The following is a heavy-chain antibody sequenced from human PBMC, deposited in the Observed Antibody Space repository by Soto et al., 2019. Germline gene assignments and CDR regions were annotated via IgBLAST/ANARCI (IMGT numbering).Heavy chain of an antibody. CDR3: ARGRTYYYDSSGYSYFDP. J-gene: IGHJ5*02. CDR1: GGSISSGGYS. D-gene: IGHD3-22*01. V-gene: IGHV4-30-2*01. CDR2: IYHSGST. Sequence: QLQLQESGSGLVKPSQTLSLTCAVSGGSISSGGYSWSWIRQPPGKGLEWIGYIYHSGSTYYNPSLTSRVTISVDRSKNQFSLKLSSVTAADTAVYYCARGRTYYYDSSGYSYFDPWGQGTLVTVSS.